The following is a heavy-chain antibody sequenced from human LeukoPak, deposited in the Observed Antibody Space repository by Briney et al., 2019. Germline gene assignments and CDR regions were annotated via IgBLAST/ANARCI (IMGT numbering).Heavy chain of an antibody. Sequence: SETLSLTSTVSGGSIRSYYWSWIRQPPGKGLEWIGYIYYSGSTNCNPSLKSRVTISVDTSKNQFSLKLSSVTAADTAVYYCARASYGYFDYWGQGTLVTVSS. CDR1: GGSIRSYY. J-gene: IGHJ4*02. V-gene: IGHV4-59*12. D-gene: IGHD5-18*01. CDR2: IYYSGST. CDR3: ARASYGYFDY.